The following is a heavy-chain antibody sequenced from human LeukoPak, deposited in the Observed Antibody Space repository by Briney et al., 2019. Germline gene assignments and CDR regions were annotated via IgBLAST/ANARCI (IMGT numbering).Heavy chain of an antibody. CDR3: AKDRGDLAN. V-gene: IGHV3-48*03. D-gene: IGHD3-10*01. J-gene: IGHJ4*02. CDR2: ISSSGSTI. Sequence: GGSLRLSCAASGFTFSSYEMNWVRQAPGKGLEWVSYISSSGSTIYYADSVKGRFTISRDNSKNTLYLQMNSLRAEDTAVYYCAKDRGDLANWGQGTLVTVSS. CDR1: GFTFSSYE.